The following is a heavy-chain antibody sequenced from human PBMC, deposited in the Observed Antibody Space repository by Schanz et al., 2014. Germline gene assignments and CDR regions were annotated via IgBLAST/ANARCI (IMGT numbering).Heavy chain of an antibody. V-gene: IGHV3-72*01. CDR1: GFSFSDHA. J-gene: IGHJ4*02. Sequence: EVELVESGGGLVQPGGSLRLSCAASGFSFSDHAMDWVRQAAGKGLEWVGRVRKKEFSDDTEEYAASVRGRFTISRDDSKNVVNLQMNGLKTEDTAIYYCVREGSTTPGAGLRSFDWLGRVDYWGQGALVTVSS. CDR2: VRKKEFSDDTE. CDR3: VREGSTTPGAGLRSFDWLGRVDY. D-gene: IGHD3-9*01.